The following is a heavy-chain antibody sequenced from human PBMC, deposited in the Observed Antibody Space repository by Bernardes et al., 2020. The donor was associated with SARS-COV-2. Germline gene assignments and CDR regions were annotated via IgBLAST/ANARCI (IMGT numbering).Heavy chain of an antibody. CDR2: ISGTGDNT. CDR3: AKSERGGVTRSRFDY. V-gene: IGHV3-23*01. Sequence: GGSLRLSCAGSGFTFSSYGMSWVRQAAGKGLEWVSTISGTGDNTYYADSVKGRFTISRDNSRNTLYLQINSLRAEDTAVYYCAKSERGGVTRSRFDYWGQGILVTVSS. D-gene: IGHD3-16*01. CDR1: GFTFSSYG. J-gene: IGHJ4*02.